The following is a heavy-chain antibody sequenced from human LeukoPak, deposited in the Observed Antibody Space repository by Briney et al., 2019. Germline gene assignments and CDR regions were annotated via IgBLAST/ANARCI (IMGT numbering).Heavy chain of an antibody. CDR3: ARTRAWDIVATIGYFDL. J-gene: IGHJ2*01. D-gene: IGHD5-12*01. V-gene: IGHV6-1*01. CDR2: TYYRSKWYN. CDR1: GDCVSSNCAT. Sequence: SQTLSLTCAICGDCVSSNCATWNWIRQSPSRGLEWVGRTYYRSKWYNDYAVSVKSRITINPDTSKNQFSLQLNSVTPQDTAVYYCARTRAWDIVATIGYFDLWGRGTLVSVSS.